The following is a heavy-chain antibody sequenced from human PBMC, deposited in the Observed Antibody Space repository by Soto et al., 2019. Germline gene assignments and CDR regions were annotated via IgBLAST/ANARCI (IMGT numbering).Heavy chain of an antibody. V-gene: IGHV1-24*01. CDR3: ATTLSIFGVVSVDYYYYGMDV. Sequence: ASVKVSCKVSGYTLTELSMHWVRQAPGKGLEWMGGFDPEDGETIYAQKFQGRVTMTEDTSIDTAYMELSSLRSEDTAVYYCATTLSIFGVVSVDYYYYGMDVWGQGTTVTVSS. D-gene: IGHD3-3*01. CDR1: GYTLTELS. J-gene: IGHJ6*02. CDR2: FDPEDGET.